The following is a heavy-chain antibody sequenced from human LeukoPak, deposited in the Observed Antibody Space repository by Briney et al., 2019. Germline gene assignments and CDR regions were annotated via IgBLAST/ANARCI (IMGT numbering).Heavy chain of an antibody. D-gene: IGHD2-2*01. Sequence: GGSLRLSCAASGFTFSSYAMSWVRQAPGKGLEWVSAISGSGGSTYYADSVKGRFTISRDNSKNTLYLQMNSLRAEDTAVYYCAKPGRGSIVVVPAALVGIYYFDYWGQGTLVTVSS. CDR2: ISGSGGST. J-gene: IGHJ4*02. V-gene: IGHV3-23*01. CDR1: GFTFSSYA. CDR3: AKPGRGSIVVVPAALVGIYYFDY.